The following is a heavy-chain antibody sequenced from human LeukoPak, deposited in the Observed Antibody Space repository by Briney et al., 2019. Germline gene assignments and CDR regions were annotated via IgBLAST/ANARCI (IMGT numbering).Heavy chain of an antibody. V-gene: IGHV1-3*03. CDR3: ARGRGPPNTNRDFYYYYYMDV. CDR1: GYTFTNYA. J-gene: IGHJ6*03. D-gene: IGHD3-10*01. CDR2: INAANGHT. Sequence: ASVKVSCKTSGYTFTNYAIHWVRQAPGQRFEWMGWINAANGHTKYSQELQGRITITRDTSATTAYMELSNLRSEDMALYYCARGRGPPNTNRDFYYYYYMDVWGTGTTVTVSS.